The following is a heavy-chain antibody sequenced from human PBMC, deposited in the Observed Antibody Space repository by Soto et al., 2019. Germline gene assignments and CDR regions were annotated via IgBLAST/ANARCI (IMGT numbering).Heavy chain of an antibody. CDR3: ARDTGGYGDYFQDWFDP. CDR2: IYYSEST. V-gene: IGHV4-59*01. D-gene: IGHD4-17*01. CDR1: GGSISSYY. J-gene: IGHJ5*02. Sequence: SETLSLTCTVSGGSISSYYWSWIRQPPRKGLEWIGYIYYSESTNYNPSLKSRVTISVDTSKNQFSLKLSSVTAADTAVYYCARDTGGYGDYFQDWFDPWGQGTLVTVSS.